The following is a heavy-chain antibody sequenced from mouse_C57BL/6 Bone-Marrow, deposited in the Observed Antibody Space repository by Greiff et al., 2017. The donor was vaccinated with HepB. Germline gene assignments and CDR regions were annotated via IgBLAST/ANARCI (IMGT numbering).Heavy chain of an antibody. D-gene: IGHD3-1*01. CDR2: IYPRSGNT. CDR1: GYTFTSYG. V-gene: IGHV1-81*01. CDR3: ARRASSWYFDV. Sequence: QVQLQQSGAELARPGASVKLSCKASGYTFTSYGISWVKQRTGQGLEWIGEIYPRSGNTYYNEKFKGKATLTADKSSSTAYMELRSLTSEDSAVYFYARRASSWYFDVWGTGTTVTVSS. J-gene: IGHJ1*03.